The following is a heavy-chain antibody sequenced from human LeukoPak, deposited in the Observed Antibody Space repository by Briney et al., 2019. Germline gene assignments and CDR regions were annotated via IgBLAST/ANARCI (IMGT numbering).Heavy chain of an antibody. V-gene: IGHV4-59*08. CDR3: ARHGRYYDSSGYYTVGDAFDI. J-gene: IGHJ3*02. Sequence: SETLSLTCTVSGGSISSYYWSWIRQPPGKVLEWIGYIYYSGSTNYNPSLKSRVTISVDTSKNQFSLKLSSVTAADTAVYYCARHGRYYDSSGYYTVGDAFDIWGQGTMVTVSS. CDR2: IYYSGST. CDR1: GGSISSYY. D-gene: IGHD3-22*01.